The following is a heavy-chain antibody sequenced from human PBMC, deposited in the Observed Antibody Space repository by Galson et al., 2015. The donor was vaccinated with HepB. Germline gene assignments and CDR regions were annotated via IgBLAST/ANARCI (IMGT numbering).Heavy chain of an antibody. J-gene: IGHJ6*03. CDR2: GGST. CDR3: AKERSAAPFYFYYYMDV. D-gene: IGHD2-2*01. V-gene: IGHV3-23*01. Sequence: GGSTYYADFVNGRFTISRDNSKNTVYLQMNSLRVEDTAIYYCAKERSAAPFYFYYYMDVWGKGTTVTVSS.